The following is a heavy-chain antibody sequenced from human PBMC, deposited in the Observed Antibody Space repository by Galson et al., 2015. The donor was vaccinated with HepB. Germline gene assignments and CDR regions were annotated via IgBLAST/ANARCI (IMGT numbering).Heavy chain of an antibody. J-gene: IGHJ2*01. V-gene: IGHV3-30*14. CDR1: GFTFSSYA. CDR3: VKDMGRLGYYWYFDL. CDR2: ISYDGSNK. D-gene: IGHD1-26*01. Sequence: SLRLSCAASGFTFSSYAMHWVRQAPGKGLEWVAVISYDGSNKYYADSVKGRFTISRDNSKNTLYLQMSSLRAEDTAVYYCVKDMGRLGYYWYFDLWGRGTLVTVSS.